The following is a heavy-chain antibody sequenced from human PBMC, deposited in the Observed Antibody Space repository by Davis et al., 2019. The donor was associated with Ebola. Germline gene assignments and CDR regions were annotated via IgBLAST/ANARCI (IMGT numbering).Heavy chain of an antibody. J-gene: IGHJ6*02. D-gene: IGHD3-22*01. CDR3: ARYDSRADYYGMDV. V-gene: IGHV1-2*02. Sequence: ASVKVSCKASGEKGKGYYMHWVRQAPGQGLEWMGWINPNSGGTNYAQKFQGRVTMTRDTSISTAYMELSRLRSDDTAVYYCARYDSRADYYGMDVWGQGTTFPLSS. CDR2: INPNSGGT. CDR1: GEKGKGYY.